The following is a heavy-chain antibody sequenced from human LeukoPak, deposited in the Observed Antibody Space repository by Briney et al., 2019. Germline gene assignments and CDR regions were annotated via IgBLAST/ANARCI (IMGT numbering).Heavy chain of an antibody. CDR3: AKDPGRYSGSYYSHYFDY. V-gene: IGHV3-23*01. Sequence: PGGSLRLSCAASGFTFSSYSMNWVRQAPGKGLEWVSAISGSGGSTYYADSVKGRFTISRDNSKNTLYLQMNSLRAEDTAVYYCAKDPGRYSGSYYSHYFDYWGQGTLVTVSS. CDR2: ISGSGGST. D-gene: IGHD1-26*01. J-gene: IGHJ4*02. CDR1: GFTFSSYS.